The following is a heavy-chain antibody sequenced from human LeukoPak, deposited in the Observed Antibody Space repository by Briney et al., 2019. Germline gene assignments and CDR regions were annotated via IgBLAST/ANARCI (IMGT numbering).Heavy chain of an antibody. D-gene: IGHD2-21*02. CDR2: IYYSGST. CDR1: GGSISSGGYY. V-gene: IGHV4-31*03. Sequence: SQTLSLTCTVSGGSISSGGYYWSWIRQHPGKGLEWIGYIYYSGSTYYNPSLKSRVTISVDTSKNQFSLKLSSVTAADTAVYYCATYYCGGDCYSRYYFHYWGQGTLVTVSS. CDR3: ATYYCGGDCYSRYYFHY. J-gene: IGHJ4*02.